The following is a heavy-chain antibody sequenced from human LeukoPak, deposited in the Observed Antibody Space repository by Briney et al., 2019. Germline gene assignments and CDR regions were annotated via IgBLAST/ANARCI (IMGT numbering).Heavy chain of an antibody. J-gene: IGHJ4*02. D-gene: IGHD4-17*01. CDR1: GGSISSGGYY. Sequence: SETLSLTCTVSGGSISSGGYYWSWIRQHPGKGLEWIGYIYYSGSTYYNPSLKSRVTISVDTSKNQFSLKLSSVTAADTAVYYCARAPVTTWVLDYWGQGTLVTVSS. CDR3: ARAPVTTWVLDY. CDR2: IYYSGST. V-gene: IGHV4-31*03.